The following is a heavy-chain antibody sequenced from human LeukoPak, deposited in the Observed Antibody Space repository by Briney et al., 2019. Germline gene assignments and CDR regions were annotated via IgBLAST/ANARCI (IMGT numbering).Heavy chain of an antibody. J-gene: IGHJ4*02. CDR2: VHYDGSNK. CDR3: ARDPWDY. CDR1: GFTFSSYG. Sequence: GGSLRLSCAASGFTFSSYGIHWVRQAPGKGPEWVAFVHYDGSNKYYADSVKGRFTVSRDNSKNTVYLEMNSLNSEDTAVYYCARDPWDYWGQGTLVTVSS. V-gene: IGHV3-30*02.